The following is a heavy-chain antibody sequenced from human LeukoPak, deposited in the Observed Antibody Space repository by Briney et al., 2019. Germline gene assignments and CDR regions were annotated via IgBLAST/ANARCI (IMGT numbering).Heavy chain of an antibody. J-gene: IGHJ3*02. Sequence: ASVKVSCKASGYTFTSYDINWVRQATGQGLEWMGWMNPNSGNTGYAQKFQGRVTMTRNTSISTAYMELSSLRSEDTAVYYCARGLTIFGVVTYDAFDIWGQGTMVTLSS. CDR2: MNPNSGNT. D-gene: IGHD3-3*01. CDR1: GYTFTSYD. CDR3: ARGLTIFGVVTYDAFDI. V-gene: IGHV1-8*01.